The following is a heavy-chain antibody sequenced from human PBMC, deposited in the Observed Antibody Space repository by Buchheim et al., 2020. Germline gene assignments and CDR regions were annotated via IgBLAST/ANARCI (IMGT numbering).Heavy chain of an antibody. Sequence: QLQLQESGPGLVKPSETLSLTCTVSGGSISSSSYYWGWIRQPPGKGLEWIGSIYYSGSTYYNPSLKRRVTRSVDQTKKQLSLKLSSVTAADTAVYYCALGDPYYFDYWGQGTL. D-gene: IGHD3-10*01. CDR3: ALGDPYYFDY. V-gene: IGHV4-39*07. CDR2: IYYSGST. CDR1: GGSISSSSYY. J-gene: IGHJ4*02.